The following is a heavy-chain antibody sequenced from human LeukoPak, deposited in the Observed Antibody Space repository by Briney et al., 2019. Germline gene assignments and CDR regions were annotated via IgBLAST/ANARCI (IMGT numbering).Heavy chain of an antibody. CDR1: GFTFSSYG. V-gene: IGHV3-33*01. D-gene: IGHD5-12*01. J-gene: IGHJ5*02. Sequence: GRSLRLSCAASGFTFSSYGMLWVRQAPGKGLEWVAVIWYDGSNKYYADSVKGRFTISRDNSKNTLYLQMNSLRAEDTAVYYCARDASDSGYDINWFDPWGQGTLVTVSS. CDR3: ARDASDSGYDINWFDP. CDR2: IWYDGSNK.